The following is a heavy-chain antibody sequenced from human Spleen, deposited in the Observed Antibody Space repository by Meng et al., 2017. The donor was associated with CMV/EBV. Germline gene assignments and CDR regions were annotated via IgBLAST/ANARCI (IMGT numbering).Heavy chain of an antibody. V-gene: IGHV3-21*06. CDR2: ISSNSRYI. J-gene: IGHJ4*02. D-gene: IGHD2-15*01. Sequence: GSLRLSCAASGFTFSSYSINWVRQAPGKGLEWVSSISSNSRYIFYADSVKGRFTISRDSAKNSLYLQMNSLRAEDTAIYYCARVYCSRGSCSFDYWGQGSLVTVS. CDR3: ARVYCSRGSCSFDY. CDR1: GFTFSSYS.